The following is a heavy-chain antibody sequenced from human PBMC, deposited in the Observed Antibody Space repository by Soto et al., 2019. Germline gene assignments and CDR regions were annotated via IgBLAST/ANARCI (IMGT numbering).Heavy chain of an antibody. CDR1: GGSISSYY. CDR2: IYYSGST. CDR3: ALSYSSSSVAFDI. J-gene: IGHJ3*02. Sequence: PSETLSLTCTVSGGSISSYYWSWIRQPPGKGLEWIGYIYYSGSTNYNPSLKSRVTISVDTSKNQFSLKLSSVTAADTAVYYCALSYSSSSVAFDIWGQGTMVTVSS. D-gene: IGHD6-6*01. V-gene: IGHV4-59*01.